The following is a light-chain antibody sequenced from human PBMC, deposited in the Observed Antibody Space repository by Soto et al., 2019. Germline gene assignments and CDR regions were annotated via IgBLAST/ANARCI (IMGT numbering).Light chain of an antibody. Sequence: EIVLTQSPGTLSLSPGETATLSCRASQSVSSSYLAWYQQKPGQAPRLLIYAASSRATGIPDRFNGSGSGTDFTLTISRLEPEDFAVYYCQQHGRSPITFGGGTKV. V-gene: IGKV3-20*01. CDR2: AAS. CDR1: QSVSSSY. CDR3: QQHGRSPIT. J-gene: IGKJ4*01.